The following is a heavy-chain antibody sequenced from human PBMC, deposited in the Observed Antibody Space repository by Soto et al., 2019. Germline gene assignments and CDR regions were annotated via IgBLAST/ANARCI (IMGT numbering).Heavy chain of an antibody. CDR3: GRELYSGSYHYYYYYGMDV. CDR1: GYTFTDCY. D-gene: IGHD1-26*01. J-gene: IGHJ6*02. Sequence: ASVKVSCKASGYTFTDCYIHWVRQAPGQGLEWMGWINPKSGGTNIAQRFKGRVNMTRDMSISTVYMEMNRLKSDDTAVYYCGRELYSGSYHYYYYYGMDVWGQGTTVTVSS. V-gene: IGHV1-2*02. CDR2: INPKSGGT.